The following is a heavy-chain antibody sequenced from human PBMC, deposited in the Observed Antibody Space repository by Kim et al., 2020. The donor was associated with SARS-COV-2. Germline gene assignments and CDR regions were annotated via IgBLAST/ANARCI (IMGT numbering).Heavy chain of an antibody. V-gene: IGHV1-2*02. D-gene: IGHD3-22*01. J-gene: IGHJ3*02. CDR1: GYTFTGYY. CDR3: ARYEISGYYYDSSGYTDAFDI. CDR2: INPNSGGT. Sequence: ASVKVSCKASGYTFTGYYMHWVRQAPGQGLEWMGWINPNSGGTNYAQKFQGRVTMTRDTSISTAYMELSRLRSDDTAVYYCARYEISGYYYDSSGYTDAFDIWGQGTMVTVSS.